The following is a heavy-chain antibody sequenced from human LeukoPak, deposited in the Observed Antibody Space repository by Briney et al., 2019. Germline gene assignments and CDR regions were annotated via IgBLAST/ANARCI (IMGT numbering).Heavy chain of an antibody. CDR2: ISAYNGNT. D-gene: IGHD1-26*01. CDR1: GYTFTSYG. V-gene: IGHV1-18*01. CDR3: ARLEELRNWFDP. Sequence: ASVKVSCKASGYTFTSYGISWVRQAPGQGIERMGWISAYNGNTNYAQKLQGRVTMTTDTSTSTAYMELRSLRSDDTAVYYCARLEELRNWFDPWGQGTLVTVSS. J-gene: IGHJ5*02.